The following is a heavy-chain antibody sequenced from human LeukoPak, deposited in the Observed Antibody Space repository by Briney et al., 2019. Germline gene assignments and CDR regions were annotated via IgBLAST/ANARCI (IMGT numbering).Heavy chain of an antibody. Sequence: GASVKVSCKASGYTFTSYYMHWVRQAPGQGLEWMGIINPSGGSTSYAQKLQGRVTMTRDTSTSTVYMELSSVRSEDTAVYYCARDMTTVTTQSTFDYWGQGTLVTVSS. V-gene: IGHV1-46*01. J-gene: IGHJ4*02. CDR1: GYTFTSYY. CDR3: ARDMTTVTTQSTFDY. D-gene: IGHD4-11*01. CDR2: INPSGGST.